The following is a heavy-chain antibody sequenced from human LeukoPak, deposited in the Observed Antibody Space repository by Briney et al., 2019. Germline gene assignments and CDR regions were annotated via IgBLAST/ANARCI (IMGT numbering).Heavy chain of an antibody. CDR2: ISYDGSNK. CDR3: ARRGVTTHFDY. D-gene: IGHD3-10*01. CDR1: GFTFSSYA. V-gene: IGHV3-30-3*01. J-gene: IGHJ4*02. Sequence: GGSLRLSCAASGFTFSSYAMHWVRQAPGKGLEWVAVISYDGSNKYYADSVKGRFTISRDNSKNTLYLQMNSLRAEDTAVYYCARRGVTTHFDYWGQGTLVTVSS.